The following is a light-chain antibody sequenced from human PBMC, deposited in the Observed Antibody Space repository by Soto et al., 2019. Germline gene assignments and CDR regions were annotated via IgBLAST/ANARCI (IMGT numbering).Light chain of an antibody. Sequence: DIQMTQSASSLSASVGDRVTITCRASQSISNYLNWYQQKPGKAPKLLIYAASSMQSGVPSRFSGSGSETDFTLTISSLQPDDSATNYCQQSLSPLSTFGQGTKVEV. V-gene: IGKV1-39*01. CDR3: QQSLSPLST. CDR2: AAS. J-gene: IGKJ1*01. CDR1: QSISNY.